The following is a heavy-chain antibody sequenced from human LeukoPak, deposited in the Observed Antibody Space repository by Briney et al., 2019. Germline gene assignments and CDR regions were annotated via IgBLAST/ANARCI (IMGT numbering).Heavy chain of an antibody. CDR3: ARGYCSGGSCYPHAFDI. V-gene: IGHV4-59*01. Sequence: SETLSLTCTVSGGSISSYYWSWIRQPPGKGLEWIGYIYYSGSTNYNPSLKSRVTISVDTSKNQFSLKLSSVTAADTAVYYFARGYCSGGSCYPHAFDIWGQGTMVTVSS. D-gene: IGHD2-15*01. CDR2: IYYSGST. J-gene: IGHJ3*02. CDR1: GGSISSYY.